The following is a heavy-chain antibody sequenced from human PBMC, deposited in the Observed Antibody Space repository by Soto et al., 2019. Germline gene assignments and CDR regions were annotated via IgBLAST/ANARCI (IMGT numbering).Heavy chain of an antibody. CDR1: GGSFRNYY. D-gene: IGHD6-19*01. CDR3: ASDRHGVAGTDY. V-gene: IGHV4-34*01. J-gene: IGHJ4*02. Sequence: SETLSLTCGVYGGSFRNYYWIWVHQPPGKGLEWIGEVNHSGEATYNPSLQSRITISLDTSNNQFSLKMTSVTAEDTAVYYCASDRHGVAGTDYWGQGTLVTVSS. CDR2: VNHSGEA.